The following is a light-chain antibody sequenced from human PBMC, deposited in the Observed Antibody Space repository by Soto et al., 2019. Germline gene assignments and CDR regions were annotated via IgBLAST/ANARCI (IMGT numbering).Light chain of an antibody. J-gene: IGLJ2*01. V-gene: IGLV2-14*01. CDR1: SSDVGGYNY. CDR2: DVS. Sequence: QSVLTQPASVSGSPGQSITISCTGTSSDVGGYNYVSWYQQHPGKAPKLMIYDVSNRPSGVSNRFSGSKSGNTASLTISGPQAEDEADYSCSSYTSSSTPGVFGGGTKLTVL. CDR3: SSYTSSSTPGV.